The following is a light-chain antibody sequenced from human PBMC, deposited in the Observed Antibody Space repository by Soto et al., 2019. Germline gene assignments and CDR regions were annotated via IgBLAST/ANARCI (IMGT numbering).Light chain of an antibody. V-gene: IGLV1-40*01. Sequence: QSVLTQPPSVSGAPGQTVTISCTGSSSNIGAGYDVHWYQQFPRTAPKLLIYDNSIRPSGVPDRFSASKSGTSASLAVTGLQAEDEADYYCQSYDTSLSGSAVFGGGTKRTVL. CDR2: DNS. J-gene: IGLJ3*02. CDR1: SSNIGAGYD. CDR3: QSYDTSLSGSAV.